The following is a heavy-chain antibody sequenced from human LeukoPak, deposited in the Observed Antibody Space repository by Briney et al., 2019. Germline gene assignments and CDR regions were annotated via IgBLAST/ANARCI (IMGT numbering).Heavy chain of an antibody. V-gene: IGHV3-33*08. J-gene: IGHJ4*02. Sequence: GGSLRLSCVASAFAFSSNWMSWVRQAPGKGLEWVAVVWYDGSNIHYVDSVKGRFTISRDNSKSTLYLQMNSLTAEDTAVYYCARGGYSGTYYFDYWGQGTLVTVSS. CDR1: AFAFSSNW. CDR3: ARGGYSGTYYFDY. CDR2: VWYDGSNI. D-gene: IGHD1-26*01.